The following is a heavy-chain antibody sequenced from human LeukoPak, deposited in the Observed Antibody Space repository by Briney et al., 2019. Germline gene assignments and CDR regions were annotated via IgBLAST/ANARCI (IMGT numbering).Heavy chain of an antibody. D-gene: IGHD3-10*01. V-gene: IGHV4-34*01. CDR3: ARVTYYYGSGSSFFDY. CDR1: GFTFSSYA. J-gene: IGHJ4*02. Sequence: GSLRLSCAASGFTFSSYAMSWVRQAPGKGLEWIGEINHSGSTNYNPSLKSRVTISVDTSKNQFSLKLSSVTAADTAVYYCARVTYYYGSGSSFFDYWGQGTLVTVSS. CDR2: INHSGST.